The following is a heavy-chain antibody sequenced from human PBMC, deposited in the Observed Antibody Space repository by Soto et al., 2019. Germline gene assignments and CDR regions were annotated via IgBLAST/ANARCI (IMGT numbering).Heavy chain of an antibody. CDR2: IRSKAYGGTT. J-gene: IGHJ4*02. D-gene: IGHD6-19*01. V-gene: IGHV3-49*03. Sequence: GGSLRLSCTASGFTFGDYAMSWFRQAPGKGLEWVGFIRSKAYGGTTEYAASVKGRFTISRDDSKSIAYLQMNSLKTEDTAVYYCTRGAVAGTGFFVDYWGQGTLVTVSS. CDR1: GFTFGDYA. CDR3: TRGAVAGTGFFVDY.